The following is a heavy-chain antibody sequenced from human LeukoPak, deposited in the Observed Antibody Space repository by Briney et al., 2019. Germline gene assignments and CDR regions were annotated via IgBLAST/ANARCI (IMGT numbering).Heavy chain of an antibody. V-gene: IGHV3-74*01. CDR1: GFTFSSYW. D-gene: IGHD3-16*01. J-gene: IGHJ6*02. CDR2: INTDGSST. Sequence: GGSLRLSCAASGFTFSSYWMHWVRQAPGKGLVWVSRINTDGSSTSYADSVKGRFTISRDNAKNSLYLQMNSLRAEDTAVYYCASMRFYYYYGMDVWGQGTTVTVSS. CDR3: ASMRFYYYYGMDV.